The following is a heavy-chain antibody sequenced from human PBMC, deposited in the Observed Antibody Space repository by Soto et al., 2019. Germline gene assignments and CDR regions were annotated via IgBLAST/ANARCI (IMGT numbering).Heavy chain of an antibody. V-gene: IGHV1-3*01. CDR3: ARDYGGTTPVSDY. CDR1: GYTFTSYA. CDR2: INAGNGNT. J-gene: IGHJ4*02. D-gene: IGHD1-1*01. Sequence: GASVKVSCKASGYTFTSYAMHWVRQAPGQRLEWMGWINAGNGNTKYSQKFQGRVAIIRDTSASTAYMELSSLRSEDTAVYYCARDYGGTTPVSDYWGKGPLVTVSS.